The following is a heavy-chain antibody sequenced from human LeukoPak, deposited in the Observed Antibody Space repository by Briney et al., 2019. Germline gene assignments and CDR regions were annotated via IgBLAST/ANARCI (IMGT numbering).Heavy chain of an antibody. Sequence: ASVKVSCKASGYTFSIYGINWVRQAPGQGLEWMGRITTYNGKTHYAQKFQGRVTMTTVTSTNTAFMELRSLRSDDTAVYYCATDLRGNVHFDYWGQGTLATVSS. D-gene: IGHD1-1*01. J-gene: IGHJ4*02. V-gene: IGHV1-18*01. CDR3: ATDLRGNVHFDY. CDR1: GYTFSIYG. CDR2: ITTYNGKT.